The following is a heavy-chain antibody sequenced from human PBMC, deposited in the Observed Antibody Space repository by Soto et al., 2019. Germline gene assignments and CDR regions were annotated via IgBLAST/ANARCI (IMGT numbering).Heavy chain of an antibody. CDR1: GGSISSYY. Sequence: ASETLSLTCTVSGGSISSYYWSWIRQPPGKGLEWIGYIYYSGSTYYNPSLKSRVTISVDTSKNQFSLKLSSVTAADTAVYYCAREVYGDTAMGNFDYWGQGTLVTVSS. J-gene: IGHJ4*02. CDR2: IYYSGST. V-gene: IGHV4-59*12. D-gene: IGHD5-18*01. CDR3: AREVYGDTAMGNFDY.